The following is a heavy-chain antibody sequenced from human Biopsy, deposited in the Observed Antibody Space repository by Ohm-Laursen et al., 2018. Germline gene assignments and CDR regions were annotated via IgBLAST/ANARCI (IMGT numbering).Heavy chain of an antibody. J-gene: IGHJ6*02. D-gene: IGHD2-15*01. CDR1: GVSITAYY. Sequence: TLSLTCTVSGVSITAYYWSWIRQPPGKGLECIGNIHHSGSTNYNPSLKSRLTISVDTSKNQFSLKLSSVTAADTAVYYCARMDCSGGSCHYYSYGMDVWGQGITVTVSS. CDR2: IHHSGST. V-gene: IGHV4-4*09. CDR3: ARMDCSGGSCHYYSYGMDV.